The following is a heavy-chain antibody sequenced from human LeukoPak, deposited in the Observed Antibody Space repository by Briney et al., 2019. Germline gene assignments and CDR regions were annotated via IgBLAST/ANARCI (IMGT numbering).Heavy chain of an antibody. CDR2: IYTSGST. D-gene: IGHD1-14*01. CDR3: ARYGAPERDYFDY. V-gene: IGHV4-61*02. Sequence: SETLSLTCTVSGGSISSGGYYWSWTRQHPGKGLEWIGRIYTSGSTNYNPSLKSRVTMSVDTSKNQFSLKLSSVTAADTAVYYCARYGAPERDYFDYWGQGTLVTVSS. CDR1: GGSISSGGYY. J-gene: IGHJ4*02.